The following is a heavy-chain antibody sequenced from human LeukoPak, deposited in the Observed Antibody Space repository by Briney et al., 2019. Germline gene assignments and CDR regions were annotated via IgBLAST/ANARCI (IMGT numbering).Heavy chain of an antibody. CDR3: AKAGKLGKAFDY. J-gene: IGHJ4*02. CDR2: ISYDGSNK. V-gene: IGHV3-30*18. CDR1: GFTFSSYG. D-gene: IGHD3-10*01. Sequence: PGGSLRLSCAASGFTFSSYGMHWVRQAPGKGLEWVAVISYDGSNKYYADSVKGRFTISRDNSKNTLYLQMNSLRAEDTAVYYCAKAGKLGKAFDYWGQGTLVTVSS.